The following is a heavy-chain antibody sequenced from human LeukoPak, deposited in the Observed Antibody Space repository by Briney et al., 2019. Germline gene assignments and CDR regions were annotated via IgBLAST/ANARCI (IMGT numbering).Heavy chain of an antibody. CDR3: ARTPIYYYYMNV. V-gene: IGHV4-59*01. D-gene: IGHD2-15*01. Sequence: SETLSLTCTVSGGSISSYYWTWIRQPPGKGLEWIGYIYYSGSTNYNPSLKSRVTISVDTSKNQFSLKLSSVTAADTAVYYCARTPIYYYYMNVWGKGTTVTVSS. CDR1: GGSISSYY. J-gene: IGHJ6*03. CDR2: IYYSGST.